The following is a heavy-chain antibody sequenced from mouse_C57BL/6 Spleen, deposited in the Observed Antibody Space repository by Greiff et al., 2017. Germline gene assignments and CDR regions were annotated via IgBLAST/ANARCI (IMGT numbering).Heavy chain of an antibody. CDR3: ARVYDYDWFAY. D-gene: IGHD2-4*01. CDR2: ISAGGSYT. J-gene: IGHJ3*01. CDR1: GFTFSSYA. Sequence: DVKLVESGGGLVKPGGSLKLSCAASGFTFSSYAMSWVRQTPEKRLEWVATISAGGSYTYYPDNVKGRFTISRDNAKNNLYLQMSHLKSEDTAMYYCARVYDYDWFAYWGQGTLVTVSA. V-gene: IGHV5-4*03.